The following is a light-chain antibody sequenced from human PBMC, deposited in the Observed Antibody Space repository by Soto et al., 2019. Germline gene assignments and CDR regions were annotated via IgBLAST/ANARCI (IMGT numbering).Light chain of an antibody. CDR2: RTN. CDR1: TSNIGSHY. J-gene: IGLJ2*01. CDR3: AAWDDSLSGHVV. Sequence: QSVLTQSPSASATPGQRVTLSCSGSTSNIGSHYVYWYQQLPGTAPKLLIYRTNHRPSGVPDRFSGSKSGTSASLAISGLRSEDEADYYCAAWDDSLSGHVVFGGGTKVTVL. V-gene: IGLV1-47*01.